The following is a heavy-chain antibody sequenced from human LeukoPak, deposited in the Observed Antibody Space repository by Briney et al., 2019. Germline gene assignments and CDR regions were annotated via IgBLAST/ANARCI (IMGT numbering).Heavy chain of an antibody. Sequence: GGSLRLSCAASGFTFSSYAMSWVRQAPGKGLEWVSAISGSGGSTYYADSVKGRFTISRDNSKNTLYLQMNSLRPEDTAVYYCAKGAAVTYYYYMDVWGKGTTVTVSS. CDR3: AKGAAVTYYYYMDV. V-gene: IGHV3-23*01. CDR1: GFTFSSYA. J-gene: IGHJ6*03. D-gene: IGHD6-19*01. CDR2: ISGSGGST.